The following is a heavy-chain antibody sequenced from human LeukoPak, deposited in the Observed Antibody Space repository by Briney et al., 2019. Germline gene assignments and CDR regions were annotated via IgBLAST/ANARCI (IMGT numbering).Heavy chain of an antibody. V-gene: IGHV3-23*01. Sequence: GGSLRLSCAASGFTFSSYAMSWVRQAPGKGLEGVSAISGSGGSTYYADSVKGRFPISRDNSKNTLYLQMNSLRAEDTAVYYCAKDRNAAAALYYFDYWGQGTLVTVSS. CDR1: GFTFSSYA. CDR3: AKDRNAAAALYYFDY. J-gene: IGHJ4*02. D-gene: IGHD6-13*01. CDR2: ISGSGGST.